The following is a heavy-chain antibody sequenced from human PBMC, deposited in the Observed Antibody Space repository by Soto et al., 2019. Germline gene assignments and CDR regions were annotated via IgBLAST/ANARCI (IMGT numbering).Heavy chain of an antibody. D-gene: IGHD6-6*01. V-gene: IGHV4-31*03. CDR2: IYYSGST. CDR3: ARYSSSSGVDYYSGMDV. J-gene: IGHJ6*02. CDR1: GGSISSGGYY. Sequence: QVQLQESGPGLVKPSQTLSLTCTVSGGSISSGGYYWSWIRQHPGKGLEWIGYIYYSGSTYYNPSLKSRVTISVDTSKNQFSLKLSSVTAADTAVYYCARYSSSSGVDYYSGMDVWGQGTTVTVSS.